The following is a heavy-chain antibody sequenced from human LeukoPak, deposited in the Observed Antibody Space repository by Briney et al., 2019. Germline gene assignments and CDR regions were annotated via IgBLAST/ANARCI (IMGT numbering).Heavy chain of an antibody. CDR2: IHSGGTT. CDR3: ARDSDSGYGPFAS. CDR1: GFTVSNNY. J-gene: IGHJ4*02. V-gene: IGHV3-53*01. Sequence: GGSLRLSCAASGFTVSNNYKSWVRQAPGKGLEWVSVIHSGGTTNYADSVQGRFTISRDNSKTTVYLHMNSLRAEDTAVYYCARDSDSGYGPFASWGQGTLVTVSS. D-gene: IGHD5-12*01.